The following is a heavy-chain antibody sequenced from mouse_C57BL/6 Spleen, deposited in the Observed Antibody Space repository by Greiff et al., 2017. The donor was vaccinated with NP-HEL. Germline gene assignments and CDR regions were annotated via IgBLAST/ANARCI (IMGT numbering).Heavy chain of an antibody. D-gene: IGHD1-1*01. V-gene: IGHV5-17*01. CDR3: ARGVVADYAMDY. CDR2: ISSGSSTI. J-gene: IGHJ4*01. CDR1: GFTFSDYG. Sequence: EVHLVESGGGLVKPGGSLKLSCAASGFTFSDYGMHWVRQAPEKGLEWVAYISSGSSTIYYADTVKGRFTISRDNAKNTLFLQMTSLRSEDTAMYYCARGVVADYAMDYWGQGTSVTVSS.